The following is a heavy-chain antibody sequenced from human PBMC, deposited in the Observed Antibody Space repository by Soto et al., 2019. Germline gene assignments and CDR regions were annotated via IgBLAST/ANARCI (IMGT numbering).Heavy chain of an antibody. CDR2: IYTTRSP. CDR1: GDSVSKHY. Sequence: SETLSLTCTVSGDSVSKHYWNWIRQPAGKGLEWIGRIYTTRSPNYNPSLKSRVTMSVDTSKNQFSLKLNLSSVTAADTAVYYCARSPAYGDYANLDTWGQGTLVTVSS. J-gene: IGHJ5*02. D-gene: IGHD4-17*01. V-gene: IGHV4-4*07. CDR3: ARSPAYGDYANLDT.